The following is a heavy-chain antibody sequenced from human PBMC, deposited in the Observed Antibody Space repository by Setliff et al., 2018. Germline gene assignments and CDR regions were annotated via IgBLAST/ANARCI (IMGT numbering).Heavy chain of an antibody. CDR2: ISSMGSYT. D-gene: IGHD2-21*01. CDR1: GLRFSDAW. V-gene: IGHV3-23*01. CDR3: AKDLTQHNY. J-gene: IGHJ4*02. Sequence: AGGSLRLSCAVSGLRFSDAWVSWVRQAPGKGLEWVSSISSMGSYTHYADSVKGRFTISRDNSKNTLYLQMNSLRAEDTAFYYCAKDLTQHNYWGQGTLVTVSS.